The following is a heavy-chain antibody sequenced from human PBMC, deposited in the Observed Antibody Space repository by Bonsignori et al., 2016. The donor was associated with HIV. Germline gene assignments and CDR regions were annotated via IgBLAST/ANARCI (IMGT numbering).Heavy chain of an antibody. CDR1: GGSITNNVYY. CDR2: VYYSGST. CDR3: GRDKAGSAGRAFGGNWFDP. D-gene: IGHD6-13*01. V-gene: IGHV4-39*07. J-gene: IGHJ5*02. Sequence: GSLRLSCTVSGGSITNNVYYWAWIRQTPGKGLEWIGSVYYSGSTNFNPSLSSRLAISLDTSKNQFFLKMNSVTAADTAIYYCGRDKAGSAGRAFGGNWFDPWGQGTLVTVSS.